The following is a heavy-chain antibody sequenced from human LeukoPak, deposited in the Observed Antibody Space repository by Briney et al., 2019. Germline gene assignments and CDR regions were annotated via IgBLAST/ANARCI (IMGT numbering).Heavy chain of an antibody. V-gene: IGHV5-51*01. J-gene: IGHJ3*02. CDR1: GYSFTSYW. D-gene: IGHD2-15*01. CDR3: ARRCGGGGGSCYSGAFDI. Sequence: GESLKISCKGSGYSFTSYWIGWVRQMPGKGLEWMGIIYPGDSDTRYSPSFQGQVTISADKSISTAYQQWSSLKASDTAMYYCARRCGGGGGSCYSGAFDIWGQGTMVTVSS. CDR2: IYPGDSDT.